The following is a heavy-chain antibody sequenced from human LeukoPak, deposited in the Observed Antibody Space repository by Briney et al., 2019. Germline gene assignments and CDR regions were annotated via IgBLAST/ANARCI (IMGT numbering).Heavy chain of an antibody. CDR3: AKERDTAMVTIDY. CDR1: GFTFSTYG. Sequence: GGSLTLSCAASGFTFSTYGTHWVRHPPGKGREWVAFIRYDSSNKYYAECVKGRFTISRDNSKNTLYLQMNSLRAEDTAVYYCAKERDTAMVTIDYWGQGTLVPVSS. V-gene: IGHV3-30*02. CDR2: IRYDSSNK. J-gene: IGHJ4*02. D-gene: IGHD5-18*01.